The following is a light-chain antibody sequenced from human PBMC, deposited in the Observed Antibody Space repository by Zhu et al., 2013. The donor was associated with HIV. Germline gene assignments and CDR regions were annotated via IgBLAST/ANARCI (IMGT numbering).Light chain of an antibody. J-gene: IGLJ3*02. CDR3: SSYTSKSTLAL. CDR2: DVN. V-gene: IGLV2-14*03. Sequence: QSALTPSASVSGSPGQSITISCTGTSNDVGAYNYVSWYRQHPGKAPKLIMYDVNNRPSGVSNRFSGSKSGNTASLTISGLQAEDEAHYYCSSYTSKSTLALFGGGTRLTVL. CDR1: SNDVGAYNY.